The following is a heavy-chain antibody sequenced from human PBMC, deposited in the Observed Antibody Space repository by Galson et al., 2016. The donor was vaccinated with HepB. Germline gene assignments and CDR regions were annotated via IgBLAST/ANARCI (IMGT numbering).Heavy chain of an antibody. J-gene: IGHJ6*02. CDR2: TYYRSQWNY. Sequence: CAISGDSVSNNFAAWVWIRQSPSRGLEWLGRTYYRSQWNYDSAVSVQSRLFITPDTSKNQFSLQLTSVTPEDTAVYYCARAIWLGRGMDVWGQGTTVTVSS. D-gene: IGHD3-10*01. CDR1: GDSVSNNFAA. V-gene: IGHV6-1*01. CDR3: ARAIWLGRGMDV.